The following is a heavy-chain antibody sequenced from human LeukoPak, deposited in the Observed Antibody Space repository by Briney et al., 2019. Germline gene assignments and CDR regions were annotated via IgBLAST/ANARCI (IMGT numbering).Heavy chain of an antibody. V-gene: IGHV4-39*01. Sequence: PSETLSLTCSVSDSSIDNSSYYWGWIRQPPGKGLEWIGTIYYSGSTSYNPSLKSRVTVSVDTSKKQFYLRLTSVTAPDTAVYYCARGGVGADNWGQGTLVTVSS. CDR2: IYYSGST. CDR3: ARGGVGADN. D-gene: IGHD1-26*01. CDR1: DSSIDNSSYY. J-gene: IGHJ4*02.